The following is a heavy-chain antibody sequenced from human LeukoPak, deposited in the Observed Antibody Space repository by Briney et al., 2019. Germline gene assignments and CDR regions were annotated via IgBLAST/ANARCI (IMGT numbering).Heavy chain of an antibody. CDR2: ISSSSSYI. D-gene: IGHD3-22*01. V-gene: IGHV3-21*01. J-gene: IGHJ4*02. CDR3: ARQYYYDNSGTDY. CDR1: GFTFSSYS. Sequence: KTGGSLRLSCAASGFTFSSYSMNWVRQAPGKGLEWVSSISSSSSYIYYADSVKGRFTISRDNAKNSLYLQMHSLRAEDTAVYYCARQYYYDNSGTDYWGQGTLVTVSS.